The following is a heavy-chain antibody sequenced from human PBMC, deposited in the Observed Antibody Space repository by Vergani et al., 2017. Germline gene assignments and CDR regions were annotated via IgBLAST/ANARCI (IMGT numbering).Heavy chain of an antibody. CDR3: ARSARLRYCSGGSCYSLVY. CDR2: INPSGGST. Sequence: QVQLVQSGAEVKKPGASVKVSCKASGYTFTSYYMHWVRQAPGQGREWMGIINPSGGSTSYAQKFQGRVTMTRDTSTSTVYMELSSLRSEDTAVYYCARSARLRYCSGGSCYSLVYWGQGTLVTVSS. V-gene: IGHV1-46*01. D-gene: IGHD2-15*01. J-gene: IGHJ4*02. CDR1: GYTFTSYY.